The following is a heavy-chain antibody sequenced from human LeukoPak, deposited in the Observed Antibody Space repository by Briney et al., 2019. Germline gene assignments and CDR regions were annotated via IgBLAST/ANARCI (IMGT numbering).Heavy chain of an antibody. D-gene: IGHD2-21*01. J-gene: IGHJ6*03. CDR2: IIPIFGTA. CDR1: GGTFSSYA. CDR3: ARASSQYSYYYYMDV. V-gene: IGHV1-69*05. Sequence: SVKVSCKASGGTFSSYAISWVRQAPGQGPEWMGGIIPIFGTANYAQKFQGRVTMTRDTSTSTVYMELSSLRSEDTAVYYCARASSQYSYYYYMDVWGKGTTVTISS.